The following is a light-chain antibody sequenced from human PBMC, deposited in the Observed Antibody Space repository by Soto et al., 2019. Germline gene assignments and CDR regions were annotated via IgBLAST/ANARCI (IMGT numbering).Light chain of an antibody. J-gene: IGLJ1*01. Sequence: ALTQPASVSGSPGQSITISCTGTRSDVGSYNVVSWYQQYPGKAPKLMIYEVSKRPSGVSDRFSGCKSGNTASLTISGLQAEDEADYYCCSYAGSPYVFGTGTKLTVL. V-gene: IGLV2-23*02. CDR3: CSYAGSPYV. CDR2: EVS. CDR1: RSDVGSYNV.